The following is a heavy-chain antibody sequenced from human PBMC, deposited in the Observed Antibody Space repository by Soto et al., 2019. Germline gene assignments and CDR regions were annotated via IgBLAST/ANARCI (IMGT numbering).Heavy chain of an antibody. J-gene: IGHJ4*02. CDR3: ARHRQYYDTSGYQQRYFDY. CDR1: GSSISSTPYY. V-gene: IGHV4-39*01. D-gene: IGHD3-22*01. CDR2: IYYSGTT. Sequence: SETLSLTCSVSGSSISSTPYYWGWIRQPPGKGLEWLGTIYYSGTTSYNPSLKSRVIISVDTSNNQFFLKLRSVTAADTAVYYCARHRQYYDTSGYQQRYFDYWGQGTQVTVSS.